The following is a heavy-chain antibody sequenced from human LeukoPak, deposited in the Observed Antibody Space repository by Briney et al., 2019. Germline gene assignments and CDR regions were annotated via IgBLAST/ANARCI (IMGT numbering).Heavy chain of an antibody. Sequence: WISAYNGNTNYAQKLQGRVTMTTDTSTSTAYMELRSLRSDDTAVYYCASGDYYDSSGYLGWGQGTLVTVSS. D-gene: IGHD3-22*01. CDR3: ASGDYYDSSGYLG. CDR2: ISAYNGNT. J-gene: IGHJ4*02. V-gene: IGHV1-18*01.